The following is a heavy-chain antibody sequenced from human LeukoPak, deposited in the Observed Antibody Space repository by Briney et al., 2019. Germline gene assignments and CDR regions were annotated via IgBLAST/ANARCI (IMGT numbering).Heavy chain of an antibody. CDR1: GSTFSSYA. Sequence: GGSLRLSCAASGSTFSSYAMSWVRQAPGKGLVWVSRINGDGSDTIYADSVRGRFTISRDNPKNTLYLQMNSLRVEGTAVYYCARVTSTWFYFDYWGQGSPVTVSS. J-gene: IGHJ4*02. V-gene: IGHV3-74*01. CDR3: ARVTSTWFYFDY. CDR2: INGDGSDT. D-gene: IGHD6-13*01.